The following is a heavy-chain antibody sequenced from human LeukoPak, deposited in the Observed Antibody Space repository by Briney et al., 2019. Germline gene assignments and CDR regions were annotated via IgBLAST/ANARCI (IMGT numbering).Heavy chain of an antibody. D-gene: IGHD6-13*01. J-gene: IGHJ4*02. CDR1: GFTFSSYS. CDR2: ISWSRCYI. CDR3: ARDRGGQQLLESDY. V-gene: IGHV3-21*01. Sequence: PGGSLSLSRAASGFTFSSYSMHGVRQARAKGLEGVSSISWSRCYIYYADSLKGRFTIHRDNAKNSLYQQTDSLRAEGMSVYDCARDRGGQQLLESDYGGEGTLVTVPS.